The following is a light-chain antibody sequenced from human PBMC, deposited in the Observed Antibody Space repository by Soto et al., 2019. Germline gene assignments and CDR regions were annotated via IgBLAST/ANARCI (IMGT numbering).Light chain of an antibody. CDR2: AST. V-gene: IGKV1-9*01. J-gene: IGKJ2*01. Sequence: DIQLSQSPSFLSASVGDRVTITCRASQDISDFLAWYQQSPEKAPKLLIYASTTVQSGVPSRFSGSGSGTEFTLTISSLQPEDFATYYCQQVHSYPRTFGQGTKLEIK. CDR3: QQVHSYPRT. CDR1: QDISDF.